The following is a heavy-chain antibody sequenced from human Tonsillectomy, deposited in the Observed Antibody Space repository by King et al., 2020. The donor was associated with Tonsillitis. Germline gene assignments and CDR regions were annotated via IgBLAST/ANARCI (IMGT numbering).Heavy chain of an antibody. CDR2: IIPIFGTP. J-gene: IGHJ6*02. D-gene: IGHD6-13*01. CDR3: ATRPISAAGTAYYFYDMDV. V-gene: IGHV1-69*01. CDR1: GGTFSSYA. Sequence: VQLVESGAEVKKPGSSVKVSCKASGGTFSSYAISWVRQAPGQGLEWMGGIIPIFGTPNSAQKFQGRVTITADESTSTAYMELRNLRSEDTAVYYCATRPISAAGTAYYFYDMDVWGQGTTVTVSS.